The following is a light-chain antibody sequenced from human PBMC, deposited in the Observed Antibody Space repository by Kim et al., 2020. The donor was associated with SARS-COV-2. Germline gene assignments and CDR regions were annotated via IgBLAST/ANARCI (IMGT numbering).Light chain of an antibody. Sequence: ASVGDRVTITCQASQDIRNYVNWYQQKPGTAPKLLSHDASNLETGVPPRFSGSGSGTDFTFAISGLQPEDIATYYCQQYDNIPFAFGQGTKLEI. CDR3: QQYDNIPFA. J-gene: IGKJ2*01. CDR2: DAS. CDR1: QDIRNY. V-gene: IGKV1-33*01.